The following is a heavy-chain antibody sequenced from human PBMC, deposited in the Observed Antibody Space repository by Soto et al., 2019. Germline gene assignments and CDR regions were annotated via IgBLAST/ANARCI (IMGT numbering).Heavy chain of an antibody. CDR1: GYTFTSYA. J-gene: IGHJ6*02. V-gene: IGHV1-3*01. D-gene: IGHD3-10*01. Sequence: QVQLVQSGAEVKKPGASVKVSCKASGYTFTSYAIHWVRQAPGQRLEWMGWINAGNGNTKYSQKFQGRVTITRDTSASTAYMELSSLRYEDTAVYYCATAPGSGGMDVWGQGTTVTVSS. CDR3: ATAPGSGGMDV. CDR2: INAGNGNT.